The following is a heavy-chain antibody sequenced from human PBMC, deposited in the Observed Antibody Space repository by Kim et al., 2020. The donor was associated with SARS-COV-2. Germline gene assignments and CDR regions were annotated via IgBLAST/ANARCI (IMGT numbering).Heavy chain of an antibody. CDR1: GYSFTSYW. Sequence: GESLKISCKGSGYSFTSYWISWVRQMPGKGLEWMGRIDPSDSYTNYSPSFQGHVTISADKSISTAYLQWSSLKASDTAMYYCARHPTVAIQQDWFDPWGQGTLVTVSS. V-gene: IGHV5-10-1*01. CDR3: ARHPTVAIQQDWFDP. CDR2: IDPSDSYT. J-gene: IGHJ5*02. D-gene: IGHD4-4*01.